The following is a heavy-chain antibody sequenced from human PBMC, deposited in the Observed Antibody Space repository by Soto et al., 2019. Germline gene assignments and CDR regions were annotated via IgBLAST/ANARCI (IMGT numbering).Heavy chain of an antibody. J-gene: IGHJ5*02. CDR1: GGSIRSGGYY. Sequence: QVQLQESGPGLVKPSQTLSLTCTVSGGSIRSGGYYWSWIRQHPGKGLEWIGYIYYSGSTYYNPSIKSGVTISEDTSKNQFSRKLSSVSAADTAVYYCARVGGINWFDPWGHGTLVTVSS. CDR2: IYYSGST. CDR3: ARVGGINWFDP. V-gene: IGHV4-31*03. D-gene: IGHD3-16*01.